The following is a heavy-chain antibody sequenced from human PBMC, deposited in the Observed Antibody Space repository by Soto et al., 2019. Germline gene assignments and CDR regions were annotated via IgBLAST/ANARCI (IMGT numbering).Heavy chain of an antibody. V-gene: IGHV3-33*01. CDR1: GFTFSSYG. CDR3: ASLGYCSGGSCFGYYYGMDV. J-gene: IGHJ6*02. Sequence: GGSLRLSCAASGFTFSSYGMHWVRQAPGKGLEWVAVIWYDGSNKYYADSVKGRFTISRDNSKNTLYLQMNSLRAEDTAVYYCASLGYCSGGSCFGYYYGMDVWGQGTTVTVSS. D-gene: IGHD2-15*01. CDR2: IWYDGSNK.